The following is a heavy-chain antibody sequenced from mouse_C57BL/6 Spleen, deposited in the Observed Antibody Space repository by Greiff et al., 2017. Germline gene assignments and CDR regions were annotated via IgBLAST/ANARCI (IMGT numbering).Heavy chain of an antibody. J-gene: IGHJ4*01. CDR1: GYTFTSYW. Sequence: QVQLQQPGAELVRPGSSVKLSCKASGYTFTSYWMHWVKQRPIQGLEWIVNIDPSDSETHYNQKFKDKATLTVDKSSRTAYMQLSSLTSEDSAVYYCARRERGAMDYWGQGTSVTVSS. CDR3: ARRERGAMDY. V-gene: IGHV1-52*01. CDR2: IDPSDSET.